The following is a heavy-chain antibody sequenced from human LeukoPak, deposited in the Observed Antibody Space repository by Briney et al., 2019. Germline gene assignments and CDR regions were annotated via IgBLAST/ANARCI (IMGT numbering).Heavy chain of an antibody. D-gene: IGHD3-3*01. Sequence: SETLSLTCTVSGGSISSSSFYWDWIRQPPGKGLEWIGSIYYNGITYYNPSLKTRVTISVDTSKNQFSLKLSSVTAADTAVYYCARDAFWSGYTALNWFDPWGQGTLVTVSS. J-gene: IGHJ5*02. CDR3: ARDAFWSGYTALNWFDP. V-gene: IGHV4-39*07. CDR1: GGSISSSSFY. CDR2: IYYNGIT.